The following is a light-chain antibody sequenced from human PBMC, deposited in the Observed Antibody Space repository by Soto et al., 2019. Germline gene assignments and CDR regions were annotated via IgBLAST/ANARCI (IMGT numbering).Light chain of an antibody. V-gene: IGLV2-23*01. Sequence: QSALTQPASVSGSPGQSITISCTGTSSDVGSYNLVSWYQQHPGKAPKLMIYEGSKRPSGVSNRFSGSKSGNTASLTISGLQAEDEADYYCCSYAGSSRGYVFGTGIKLTVL. CDR3: CSYAGSSRGYV. J-gene: IGLJ1*01. CDR2: EGS. CDR1: SSDVGSYNL.